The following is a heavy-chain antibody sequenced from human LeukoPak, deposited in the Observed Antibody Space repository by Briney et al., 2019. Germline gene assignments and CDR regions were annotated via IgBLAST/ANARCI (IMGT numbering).Heavy chain of an antibody. CDR1: GYTLTELS. CDR3: ARVLSEFGEFYRQDWFDP. D-gene: IGHD3-10*01. CDR2: FDPEDGET. J-gene: IGHJ5*02. Sequence: GASVKVSCKVSGYTLTELSMHWVRQAPGKGLEWMGGFDPEDGETIYAQKFQGRVTMTEDTSTDTAYMELSSLRSEDTAVYYCARVLSEFGEFYRQDWFDPWGQGTLVIVSS. V-gene: IGHV1-24*01.